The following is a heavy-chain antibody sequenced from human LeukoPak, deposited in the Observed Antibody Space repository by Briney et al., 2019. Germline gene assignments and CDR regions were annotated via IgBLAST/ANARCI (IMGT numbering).Heavy chain of an antibody. CDR2: ISSYNGNT. Sequence: APVKVSCQASGFTFSSHGISWVRQAPRQRVLWVGWISSYNGNTNYAQKLQGRVTMSTDTSTGTAYMELRSLRSDDTAVYYCARASRPTVTIDPYYFDYWGQGTLVTVSS. D-gene: IGHD4-17*01. CDR1: GFTFSSHG. V-gene: IGHV1-18*01. CDR3: ARASRPTVTIDPYYFDY. J-gene: IGHJ4*02.